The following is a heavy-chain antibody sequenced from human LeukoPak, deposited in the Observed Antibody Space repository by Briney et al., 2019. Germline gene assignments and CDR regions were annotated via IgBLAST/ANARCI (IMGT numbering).Heavy chain of an antibody. J-gene: IGHJ4*02. Sequence: GGSLRLSCAASGFTFSNYAMHWVRQAPGKGLEWVAVISYDANDKYYADSVKGRFTISRDNSKNTLYLQMNNLRAEDTAVYYCARDVSVVVLSSTPTQIDYWGQGTLVTVSS. CDR2: ISYDANDK. CDR1: GFTFSNYA. D-gene: IGHD3-22*01. V-gene: IGHV3-30*04. CDR3: ARDVSVVVLSSTPTQIDY.